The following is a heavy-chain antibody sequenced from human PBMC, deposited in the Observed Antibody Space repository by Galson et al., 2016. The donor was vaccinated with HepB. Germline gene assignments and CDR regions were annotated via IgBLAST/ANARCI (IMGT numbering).Heavy chain of an antibody. CDR1: GFTFNTYA. D-gene: IGHD3-3*01. V-gene: IGHV3-30*04. CDR3: AREVHSDDFWSGYTLSYYGMDV. J-gene: IGHJ6*02. Sequence: SLRLSCAASGFTFNTYAMYWVRQAPGKGLEWVSVMSYDGSTKKYADSVKGRFTISRDNSKNTVYLQMNRLRPEDTAVYYCAREVHSDDFWSGYTLSYYGMDVWGQGTAVTVPS. CDR2: MSYDGSTK.